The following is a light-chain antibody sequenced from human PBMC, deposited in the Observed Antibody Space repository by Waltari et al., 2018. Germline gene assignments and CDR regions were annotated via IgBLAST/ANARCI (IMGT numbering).Light chain of an antibody. CDR3: CSYAGSYTLAV. CDR2: DVS. CDR1: IRDVCVYHT. Sequence: HSALTQPRSVAGPPGHSVTISCTGTIRDVCVYHTVSRYQQQPGKAPKLMIYDVSKRPSGVPDRFSGSKSGNTASLTISGLQAEDEADYYCCSYAGSYTLAVFGGGTKLTVL. J-gene: IGLJ2*01. V-gene: IGLV2-11*01.